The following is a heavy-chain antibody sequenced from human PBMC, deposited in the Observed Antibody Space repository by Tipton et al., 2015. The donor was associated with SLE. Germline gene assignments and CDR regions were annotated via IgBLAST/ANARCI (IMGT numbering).Heavy chain of an antibody. J-gene: IGHJ2*01. CDR3: AILGGVGYFDL. V-gene: IGHV3-30*16. CDR2: FQDGYNK. Sequence: SLRLSCVPSGFTFSRLREGPIHHLQRQFQDGYNKYYADSVKGRFTISRDNSKNTLYLQMNSLRAEDTAVYYCAILGGVGYFDLWGRGTLVTVSS. D-gene: IGHD2-8*01. CDR1: GFTFSRLR.